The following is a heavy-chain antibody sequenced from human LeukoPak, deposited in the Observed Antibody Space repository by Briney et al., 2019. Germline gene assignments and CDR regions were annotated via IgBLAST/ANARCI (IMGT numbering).Heavy chain of an antibody. Sequence: GGSLTLSCAASGFTFNSYGMHWVRQALGKGLEGVAFIWYDRSNKYYADSVKGRFTISRDNSKNTLYLQMYSLRTEHTAVYYCAKDRGYVLDFWSGYYSDAYYFDYWGQGTLVTVSS. CDR2: IWYDRSNK. CDR3: AKDRGYVLDFWSGYYSDAYYFDY. J-gene: IGHJ4*02. V-gene: IGHV3-30*02. D-gene: IGHD3-3*01. CDR1: GFTFNSYG.